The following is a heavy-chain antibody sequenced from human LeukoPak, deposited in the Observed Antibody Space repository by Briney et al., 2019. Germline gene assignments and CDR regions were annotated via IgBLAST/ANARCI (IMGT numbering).Heavy chain of an antibody. CDR3: ARGGSSNWTPFDY. J-gene: IGHJ4*02. CDR2: IYHSGST. D-gene: IGHD6-13*01. Sequence: SQTLSLTCTVSGGSISSGGYYWSWIRQPPGKGLEWIGYIYHSGSTNYNPSLKSRVTISVGKSRKHFSLKLNSVTAADTAVYYCARGGSSNWTPFDYWGQGTLVTFSS. V-gene: IGHV4-30-2*01. CDR1: GGSISSGGYY.